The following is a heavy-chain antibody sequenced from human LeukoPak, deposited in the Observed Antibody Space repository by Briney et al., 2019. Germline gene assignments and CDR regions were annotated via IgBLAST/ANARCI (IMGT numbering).Heavy chain of an antibody. Sequence: ASVKVSCKASGGTFSSYAISWVRQAPGQGLEWMGRIIPIFGTANYAQKFQGRVTITAEKSTSTAYMELSSLRSEDTAVYYCARDYYDSSGPAYWGQGTLVTVSS. CDR2: IIPIFGTA. V-gene: IGHV1-69*06. CDR3: ARDYYDSSGPAY. CDR1: GGTFSSYA. J-gene: IGHJ4*02. D-gene: IGHD3-22*01.